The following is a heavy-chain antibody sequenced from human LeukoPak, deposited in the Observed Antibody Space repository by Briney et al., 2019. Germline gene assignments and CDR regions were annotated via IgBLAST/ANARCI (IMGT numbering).Heavy chain of an antibody. J-gene: IGHJ3*02. CDR3: TRSGDGAFDN. CDR2: ISYSSETT. CDR1: GFTFSVYA. V-gene: IGHV3-48*04. Sequence: GGSLRLSCAASGFTFSVYAMNWVRQTPGKGLEWVSYISYSSETTHYADSVEGRFTISRDNTKNSLYLQMNSLRAEDTAVYYCTRSGDGAFDNWGPGTMVTVSS. D-gene: IGHD3-10*01.